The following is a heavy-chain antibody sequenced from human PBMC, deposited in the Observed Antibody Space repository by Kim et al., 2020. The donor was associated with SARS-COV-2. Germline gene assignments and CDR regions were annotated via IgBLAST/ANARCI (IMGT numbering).Heavy chain of an antibody. J-gene: IGHJ4*02. D-gene: IGHD6-19*01. CDR3: ARDRFWASGWLDY. Sequence: YAVSVKSRITINPDTSKNQFSLQLNSVTPEDTAVYYCARDRFWASGWLDYWGQGTLVTVSS. V-gene: IGHV6-1*01.